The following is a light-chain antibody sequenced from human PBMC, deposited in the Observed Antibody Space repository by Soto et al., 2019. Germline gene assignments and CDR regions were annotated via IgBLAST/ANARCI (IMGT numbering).Light chain of an antibody. Sequence: EIVLTQSPATLSLSPGKRATLSCRASQSVSNNYLAWYQQKPGQAPRLLIYGASNRATGIPDRFSGSGSGTDFTLTISRLEPEDFAVYYCQQYGSSGTFGQGTRLEIK. V-gene: IGKV3-20*01. CDR2: GAS. CDR1: QSVSNNY. CDR3: QQYGSSGT. J-gene: IGKJ5*01.